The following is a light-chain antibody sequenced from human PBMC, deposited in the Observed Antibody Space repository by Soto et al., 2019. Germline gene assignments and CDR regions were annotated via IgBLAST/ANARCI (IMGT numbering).Light chain of an antibody. V-gene: IGLV3-21*02. CDR3: QIWDPSDPYVV. CDR2: DDS. CDR1: NIETKG. Sequence: SYSLSKPPSVSLSPGQTARITCVGSNIETKGVHWYQQKPGQAPVMVLYDDSDRPSGIPERFSGSNSGNTATLTISRVEAGDEADYFCQIWDPSDPYVVFGGGPKVTVL. J-gene: IGLJ2*01.